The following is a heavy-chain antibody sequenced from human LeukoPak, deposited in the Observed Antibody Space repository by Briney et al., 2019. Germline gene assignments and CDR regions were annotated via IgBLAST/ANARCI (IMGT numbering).Heavy chain of an antibody. CDR1: GFIFSSYP. CDR2: ISGTAEDT. V-gene: IGHV3-23*01. CDR3: ANQRGGF. D-gene: IGHD3-10*01. Sequence: GGSLRLSCAASGFIFSSYPMSWVRQAPGKGLEWVSAISGTAEDTYYADSVKGRFSISRDNSRNTVHLQMNSLRPEDTAVYYCANQRGGFWGQGTLVTVSS. J-gene: IGHJ4*02.